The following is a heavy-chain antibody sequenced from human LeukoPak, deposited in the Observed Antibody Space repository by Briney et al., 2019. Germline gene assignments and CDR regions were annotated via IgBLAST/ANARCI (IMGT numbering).Heavy chain of an antibody. CDR1: GGSISSGGYY. CDR2: IYYSGST. J-gene: IGHJ4*02. CDR3: ASLGYCSGGSCYSAPYYFDY. D-gene: IGHD2-15*01. V-gene: IGHV4-31*03. Sequence: SQTLSLTCTVSGGSISSGGYYWSWIRQHPGKGLEWIGYIYYSGSTYYNPSLKSRVTISVDTSKNQFSLKLSSVTAADTAVYYCASLGYCSGGSCYSAPYYFDYWGQGTLVTVSS.